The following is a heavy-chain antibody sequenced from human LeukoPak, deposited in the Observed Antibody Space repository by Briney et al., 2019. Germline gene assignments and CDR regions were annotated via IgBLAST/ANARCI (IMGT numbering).Heavy chain of an antibody. CDR2: INPNSGAT. CDR1: GYTFGGYY. CDR3: ARLRDYSASWRGSASRY. J-gene: IGHJ4*02. Sequence: ETSVEVSCKTSGYTFGGYYIQWVRQAPGQGLEWMGWINPNSGATKYAQKFQGRVTLTRDTSINTAYMELSSLNINDTAVYYCARLRDYSASWRGSASRYWGQGTLVTVSS. V-gene: IGHV1-2*02. D-gene: IGHD4-11*01.